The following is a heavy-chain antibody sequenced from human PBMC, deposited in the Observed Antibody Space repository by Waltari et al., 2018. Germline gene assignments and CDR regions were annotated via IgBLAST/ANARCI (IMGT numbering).Heavy chain of an antibody. CDR1: GGTFSSYA. CDR3: ARGGDSYGAGY. CDR2: IIPIVGKA. D-gene: IGHD5-18*01. V-gene: IGHV1-69*01. J-gene: IGHJ4*02. Sequence: QVQLVQSGAEVKKPGSSVKVSCKASGGTFSSYAISWVGQAPGQGLDWMGGIIPIVGKANYAKTFEGRARITADESTSTGYRELSSLRSEERALYYCARGGDSYGAGYWGQGTLVTVSS.